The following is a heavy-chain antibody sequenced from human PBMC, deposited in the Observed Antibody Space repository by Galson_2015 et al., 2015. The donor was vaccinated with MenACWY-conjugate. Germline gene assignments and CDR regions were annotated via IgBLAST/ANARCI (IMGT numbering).Heavy chain of an antibody. J-gene: IGHJ4*02. Sequence: LRLSCAAYGFTFSDYHMTWIRQAPGKGLEWISYIYSYSTYTDYADSVKGRFTISRDSAKNSLYLQMNSLRDEDTAVYYCARVGTAVFPSSYEPHFDYWGQGTLVTVSS. CDR2: IYSYSTYT. V-gene: IGHV3-11*06. CDR1: GFTFSDYH. D-gene: IGHD3-10*01. CDR3: ARVGTAVFPSSYEPHFDY.